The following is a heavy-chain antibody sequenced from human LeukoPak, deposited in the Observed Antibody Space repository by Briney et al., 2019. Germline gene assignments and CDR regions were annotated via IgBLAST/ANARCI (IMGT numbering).Heavy chain of an antibody. V-gene: IGHV3-30*02. CDR1: GFTFSSYG. CDR3: ANYLGLQGAFDI. D-gene: IGHD3-16*02. Sequence: QPGGSLRLSCAASGFTFSSYGMHWVRQAPGKGLEWVAFIRYDGSNKYYADSVKGRFTISRDNSKNTLYLQMNSLRAEDTAVYYCANYLGLQGAFDIWGQGTMVTVSS. CDR2: IRYDGSNK. J-gene: IGHJ3*02.